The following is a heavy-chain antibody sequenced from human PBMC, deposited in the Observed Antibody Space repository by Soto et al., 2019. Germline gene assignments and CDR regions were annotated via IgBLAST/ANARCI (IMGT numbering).Heavy chain of an antibody. CDR1: GGSISSGGYY. CDR2: NYYSGIT. D-gene: IGHD6-6*01. CDR3: ARGSSIAGLYYGMDV. Sequence: QVQLQESGPGLVKPSQTLSLTCTVSGGSISSGGYYWTWILQHPGKGLEWIGYNYYSGITYYNPSLKSRVTISLYTYKNQFSLKLSSVTAADTAVYYCARGSSIAGLYYGMDVWGQGTTVTVSS. V-gene: IGHV4-31*03. J-gene: IGHJ6*02.